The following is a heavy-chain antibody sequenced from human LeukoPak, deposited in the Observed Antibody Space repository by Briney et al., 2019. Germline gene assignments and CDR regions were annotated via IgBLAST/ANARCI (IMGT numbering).Heavy chain of an antibody. V-gene: IGHV3-33*06. CDR1: GFTFSSYG. CDR3: AKDATHDDSNFANFDY. CDR2: IWYDGSNK. J-gene: IGHJ4*02. Sequence: GGSLRLSCAASGFTFSSYGMHWVRQAPGKGLEWVAVIWYDGSNKYYADSVKGRFTISRDNSKNTLYLQMNSLRAEDTAVYYCAKDATHDDSNFANFDYWGQGTLVTVSS. D-gene: IGHD4-11*01.